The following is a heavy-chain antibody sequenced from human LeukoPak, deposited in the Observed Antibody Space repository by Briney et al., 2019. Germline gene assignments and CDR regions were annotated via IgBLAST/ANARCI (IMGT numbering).Heavy chain of an antibody. CDR2: ISAYNGNT. V-gene: IGHV1-18*01. J-gene: IGHJ4*02. D-gene: IGHD3-22*01. CDR3: ARGLLLGIAALYYFDY. Sequence: ASVKVSCKASGGTFSSYAISWVRQAPGQGLEWMGWISAYNGNTNYAQKLQGRVTMTTDTSTSTACMELRSLRSDDTAVYYCARGLLLGIAALYYFDYWGQGTLVTVSS. CDR1: GGTFSSYA.